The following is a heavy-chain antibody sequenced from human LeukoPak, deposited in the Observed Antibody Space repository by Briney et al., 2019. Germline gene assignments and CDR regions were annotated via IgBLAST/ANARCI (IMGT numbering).Heavy chain of an antibody. CDR1: GFTFSSYS. D-gene: IGHD6-13*01. J-gene: IGHJ4*02. Sequence: GGSLRLSCAASGFTFSSYSMNWVRQAPGKGLEWVSSISSSSSYIYYADSVKGRFTISRDNAKNSLYLQMNSLRAEDTAVYYCARAPPDYITAALGYWGQGTLVTVSS. CDR2: ISSSSSYI. CDR3: ARAPPDYITAALGY. V-gene: IGHV3-21*01.